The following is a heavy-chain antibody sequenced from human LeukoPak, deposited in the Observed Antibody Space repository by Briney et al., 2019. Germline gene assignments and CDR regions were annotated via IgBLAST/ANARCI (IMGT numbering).Heavy chain of an antibody. V-gene: IGHV4-39*01. D-gene: IGHD3-16*02. J-gene: IGHJ4*02. CDR3: ARQRITFGGVISIFDY. CDR2: INYSGST. Sequence: SETLSLTCTVSGGSISGSDFYWGWIRQPPGKGLEWIGSINYSGSTHYNPSLKSRITISVDTSKNQFSLKLSSLTAADTAVYYCARQRITFGGVISIFDYWGQGTLVTVSS. CDR1: GGSISGSDFY.